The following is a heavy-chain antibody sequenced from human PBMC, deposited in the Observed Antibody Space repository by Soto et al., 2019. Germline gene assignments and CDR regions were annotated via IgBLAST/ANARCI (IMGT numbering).Heavy chain of an antibody. CDR2: VSGRANTYAA. Sequence: GGSLRLSCAVSGFPFSSSAIHWVRQASGNGLEWVGRVSGRANTYAAAYAASMNGRFTISRDDSRNTAYLQMDGLKTEDTAVYYCTRQLEVGTSLWASGVYNWFDPWGQGTLVTVSS. CDR3: TRQLEVGTSLWASGVYNWFDP. V-gene: IGHV3-73*01. D-gene: IGHD1-26*01. J-gene: IGHJ5*02. CDR1: GFPFSSSA.